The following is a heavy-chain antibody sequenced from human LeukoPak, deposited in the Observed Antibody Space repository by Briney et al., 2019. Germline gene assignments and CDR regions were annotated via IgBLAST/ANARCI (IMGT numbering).Heavy chain of an antibody. CDR1: GYTFTGYY. V-gene: IGHV1-2*02. Sequence: GASVKVSCKASGYTFTGYYMHWVRQAPGQGLEWMGWINPTSGGTNYAQKFQGRVTMTRDTSISTAYMEVSGLRSDDTAAYYCARPWKWLTVGEPFCIWGQGTMVTVSS. J-gene: IGHJ3*02. CDR2: INPTSGGT. CDR3: ARPWKWLTVGEPFCI. D-gene: IGHD3-16*01.